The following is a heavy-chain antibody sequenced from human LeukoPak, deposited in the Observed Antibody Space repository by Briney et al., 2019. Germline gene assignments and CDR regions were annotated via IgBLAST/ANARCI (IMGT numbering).Heavy chain of an antibody. J-gene: IGHJ3*02. CDR3: ARGGYGHGFDI. V-gene: IGHV3-64*01. D-gene: IGHD5-12*01. Sequence: PGGSLRLSCAASGFTFSSYAMHWVRQAPGKGLEYVSAISRSGDITYYASSVKGRFTISRDNSKNTVFLQMNSLRVEDTAVYYCARGGYGHGFDIWGQGTMVTVSS. CDR1: GFTFSSYA. CDR2: ISRSGDIT.